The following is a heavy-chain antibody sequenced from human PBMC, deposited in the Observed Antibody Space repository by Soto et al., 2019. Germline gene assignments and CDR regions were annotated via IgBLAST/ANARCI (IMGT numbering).Heavy chain of an antibody. CDR3: AKDSSYNYYGMDV. V-gene: IGHV3-30*18. CDR2: ISYDGSNK. J-gene: IGHJ6*02. CDR1: GFTFSSYG. D-gene: IGHD3-22*01. Sequence: GGSLRLSCAASGFTFSSYGMHWVRQAPGKGPEWVAIISYDGSNKHYADSVKGRFTISRDNSKNTLYLQMNSLRAEDTAVYYCAKDSSYNYYGMDVWGQGTTVTVSS.